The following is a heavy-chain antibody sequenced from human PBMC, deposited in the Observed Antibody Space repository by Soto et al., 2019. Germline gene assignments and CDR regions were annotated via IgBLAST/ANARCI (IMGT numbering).Heavy chain of an antibody. CDR3: ARDSPPNDY. V-gene: IGHV1-18*01. CDR1: GYTFTSYG. CDR2: IRVYNGNT. Sequence: QVQLVQSGAEVKKPGASVKVSCKASGYTFTSYGISWVRQAPGQGLEWMGWIRVYNGNTNYAQKLQGRVTMTTDTSTRTAYMERRSLKSDDTAVYYCARDSPPNDYGGQGTLVTVSS. J-gene: IGHJ4*02.